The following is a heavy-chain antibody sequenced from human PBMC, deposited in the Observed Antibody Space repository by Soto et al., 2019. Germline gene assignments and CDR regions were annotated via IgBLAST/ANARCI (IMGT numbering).Heavy chain of an antibody. Sequence: GGSLRLSCAASGFTFSNAWMSWVRQAPGKGLEWVGRIKSKTDGGTTDYAAPVKGRFTISRDDSKNTLYLQMNSLKTEDTAVYYCTTDLDRHDYSNYEGVFDYWGQGTLVTVSS. CDR3: TTDLDRHDYSNYEGVFDY. CDR2: IKSKTDGGTT. CDR1: GFTFSNAW. V-gene: IGHV3-15*01. J-gene: IGHJ4*02. D-gene: IGHD4-4*01.